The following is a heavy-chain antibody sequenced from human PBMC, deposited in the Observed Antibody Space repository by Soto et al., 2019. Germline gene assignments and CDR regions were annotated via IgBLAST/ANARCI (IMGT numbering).Heavy chain of an antibody. V-gene: IGHV4-4*02. J-gene: IGHJ5*02. CDR1: GDSISGSYW. CDR2: VSQSGNT. D-gene: IGHD3-10*01. CDR3: AREVPGLREVNRNWFDP. Sequence: SETLSLTCTVSGDSISGSYWWSWVRQPPGKGLEWIGEVSQSGNTNYNPSLMSRLTIPVDKSKNQFSLRLTYVTAADTGIYYCAREVPGLREVNRNWFDPWGQGTLVTVSS.